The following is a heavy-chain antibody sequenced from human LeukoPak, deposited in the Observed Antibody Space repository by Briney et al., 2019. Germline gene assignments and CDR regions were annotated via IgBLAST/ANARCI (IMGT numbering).Heavy chain of an antibody. Sequence: GGSLRLSCAASGFTFSSYGMHWVRQAPGKGLEWVAVISYDGSNKYYADPVKGRFTISRDNSKNTLYLQMNSLRAEDTAVYYCAKKSNGLWWQPSTNEYFQHWGQGTLVTVSS. CDR2: ISYDGSNK. CDR1: GFTFSSYG. CDR3: AKKSNGLWWQPSTNEYFQH. D-gene: IGHD4/OR15-4a*01. J-gene: IGHJ1*01. V-gene: IGHV3-30*18.